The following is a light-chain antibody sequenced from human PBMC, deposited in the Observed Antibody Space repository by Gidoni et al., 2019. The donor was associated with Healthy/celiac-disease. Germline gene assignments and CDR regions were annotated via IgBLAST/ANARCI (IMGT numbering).Light chain of an antibody. V-gene: IGKV3-11*01. CDR1: QSVSSY. CDR3: RQRSNWPYT. CDR2: DAS. J-gene: IGKJ2*01. Sequence: EIVLTQSPATLSLSPGERATLSCRASQSVSSYLAWYQQKPGQAPRLLIYDASNRATGIPARFSGSGSGTDFTLTISSLEPEDFAVYYCRQRSNWPYTFDQGTKLEIK.